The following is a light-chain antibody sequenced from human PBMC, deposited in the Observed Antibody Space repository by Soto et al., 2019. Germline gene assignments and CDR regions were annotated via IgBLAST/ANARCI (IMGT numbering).Light chain of an antibody. V-gene: IGLV2-8*01. CDR1: SSDVGGYNY. Sequence: QSALPRPPSASGSPGQSVAISCTGTSSDVGGYNYVSWYQQHPGKAPKLMIYEVNKRPSGVPDRFSGSKSGNTASLTVSGLQAEDEADYYCSSYAGSSNVFGTGTKVTV. J-gene: IGLJ1*01. CDR2: EVN. CDR3: SSYAGSSNV.